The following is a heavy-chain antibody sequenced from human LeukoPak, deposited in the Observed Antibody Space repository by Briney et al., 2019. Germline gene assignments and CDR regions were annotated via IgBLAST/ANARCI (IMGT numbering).Heavy chain of an antibody. V-gene: IGHV3-21*01. J-gene: IGHJ3*02. D-gene: IGHD3-3*01. Sequence: GGSLRLSCAASGFTFSNYAMSWVRQAPGKGLEWVSSISSSSSYIYYADSVKGRFTISGDNAKNSLYLQMNSLRAEDTAVYYCASFSDFWSGPDAFDIWGQGTMVTVSS. CDR3: ASFSDFWSGPDAFDI. CDR2: ISSSSSYI. CDR1: GFTFSNYA.